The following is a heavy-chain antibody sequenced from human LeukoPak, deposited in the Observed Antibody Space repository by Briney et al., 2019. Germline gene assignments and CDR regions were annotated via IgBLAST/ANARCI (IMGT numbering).Heavy chain of an antibody. V-gene: IGHV4-59*01. CDR2: IYYSGST. CDR3: ARDGAGEAMAIDY. D-gene: IGHD5-18*01. J-gene: IGHJ4*02. CDR1: GASISSYY. Sequence: SETLSLTCTVSGASISSYYWGWIRQPPGKGLEWIGYIYYSGSTNYNPSLKSRVTISVDTSKNQFSLKLSSVTAADTAVYYCARDGAGEAMAIDYWGQGTLVTVSS.